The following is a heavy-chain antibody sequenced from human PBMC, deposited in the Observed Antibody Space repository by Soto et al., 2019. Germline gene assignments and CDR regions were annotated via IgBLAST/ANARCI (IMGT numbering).Heavy chain of an antibody. D-gene: IGHD2-15*01. CDR2: IYYSGSP. J-gene: IGHJ4*02. V-gene: IGHV4-31*03. Sequence: QVQLQESGPGLVKSSQTLSLTCTVSGGSISSGGYYWSWIRQHPGKGLEWIGYIYYSGSPYYNPSPKSRVTISVDTSKNQFSRKLSAATAADTAVYYCARRYCSGGSCYPMIDYWGQGTLVTVSS. CDR1: GGSISSGGYY. CDR3: ARRYCSGGSCYPMIDY.